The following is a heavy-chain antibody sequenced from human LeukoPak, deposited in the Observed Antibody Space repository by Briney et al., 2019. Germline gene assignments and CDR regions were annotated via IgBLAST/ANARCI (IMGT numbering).Heavy chain of an antibody. D-gene: IGHD4-17*01. CDR1: GGSINSSSYY. V-gene: IGHV4-39*01. Sequence: SETLSLTCTVSGGSINSSSYYWGWIRQPPGKGLEWIGSIFYSGNTYDNPSLKSRVTISVDTSKNQFSLKLNSVTAADTAVYYCARGGAATVTTWDYWGQGTLVTVSS. CDR2: IFYSGNT. CDR3: ARGGAATVTTWDY. J-gene: IGHJ4*02.